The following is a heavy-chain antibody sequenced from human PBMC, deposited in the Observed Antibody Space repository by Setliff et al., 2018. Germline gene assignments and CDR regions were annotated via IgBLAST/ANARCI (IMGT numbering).Heavy chain of an antibody. V-gene: IGHV4-34*01. Sequence: PSETLSLTCAVYGESFSGHYWSWIRQPPGKGLEWIGEINHSGSTNYNPSLKSRVTISVDTSKNLLSLRVNSVTATDTAVYYCARPLEESFGGVRDSDAFDVWGQGTMVTVSS. CDR2: INHSGST. CDR3: ARPLEESFGGVRDSDAFDV. J-gene: IGHJ3*01. D-gene: IGHD3-16*01. CDR1: GESFSGHY.